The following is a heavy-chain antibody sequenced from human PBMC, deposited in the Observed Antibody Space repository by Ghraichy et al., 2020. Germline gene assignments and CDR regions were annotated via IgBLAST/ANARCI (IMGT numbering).Heavy chain of an antibody. CDR2: ISGSGGRT. CDR3: ARKGVVGKDLDAFDI. V-gene: IGHV3-23*01. J-gene: IGHJ3*02. Sequence: GGSLRLSCAASGFTFSSYAMSWVRQAPGKGLEWVSGISGSGGRTDYADSVKGRFTISRDNSKNTLYLEMNSLRADDTAVYYCARKGVVGKDLDAFDIWGQGTMVTVSS. D-gene: IGHD3-22*01. CDR1: GFTFSSYA.